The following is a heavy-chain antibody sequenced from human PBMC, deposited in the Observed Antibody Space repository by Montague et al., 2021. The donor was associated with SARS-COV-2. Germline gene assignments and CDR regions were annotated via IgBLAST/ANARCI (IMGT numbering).Heavy chain of an antibody. CDR3: ARAGTYYDILTGYAELGYFDY. CDR2: ISSSISYL. V-gene: IGHV3-21*01. J-gene: IGHJ4*02. D-gene: IGHD3-9*01. Sequence: SLRLSGAASGFTFSRYSMNWVRQAPGKGLEWVSSISSSISYLYYSDSFXVLFTISRDNAKNSLYLQMNSLRAEDTAVYYCARAGTYYDILTGYAELGYFDYWGQGTPVTVSS. CDR1: GFTFSRYS.